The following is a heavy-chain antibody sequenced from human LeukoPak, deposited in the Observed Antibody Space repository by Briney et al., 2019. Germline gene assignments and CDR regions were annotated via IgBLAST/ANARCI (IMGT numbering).Heavy chain of an antibody. CDR2: ISSSSSYI. CDR1: GFTFSSYS. CDR3: AKVPTFAPTVMNINFDY. Sequence: GGSLRLSCAASGFTFSSYSMNWVRQAPGKGLEWVSSISSSSSYIYYADSVKGRFTISRDNSKNTLYLQMNSLRAEDTAVYYCAKVPTFAPTVMNINFDYWGQGTLVTVSS. V-gene: IGHV3-21*04. J-gene: IGHJ4*02. D-gene: IGHD2/OR15-2a*01.